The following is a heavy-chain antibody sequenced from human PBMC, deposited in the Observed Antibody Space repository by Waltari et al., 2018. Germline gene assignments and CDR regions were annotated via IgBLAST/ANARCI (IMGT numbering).Heavy chain of an antibody. CDR2: SYYSGNT. V-gene: IGHV4-39*07. CDR1: SGAISSSGYY. J-gene: IGHJ4*02. Sequence: QLQLQESGPGLVKPSETLSLTCTVSSGAISSSGYYWGWIAQPPGKGLEWVGRSYYSGNTYYNPSLKNRVTISVDTSKNQFSLKVTSVTAADTAMYYCAKVWKNYRTDYWGQGTLVTVSS. CDR3: AKVWKNYRTDY. D-gene: IGHD1-7*01.